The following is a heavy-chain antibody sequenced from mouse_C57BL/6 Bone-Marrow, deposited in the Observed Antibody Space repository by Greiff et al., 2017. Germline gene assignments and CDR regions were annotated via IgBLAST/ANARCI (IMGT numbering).Heavy chain of an antibody. CDR3: TRGGVYDYDGGGCYYALDY. CDR1: GFTFSSYA. V-gene: IGHV5-9-1*02. CDR2: ISSGGDYI. Sequence: EVQGVESGEGLVKPGGPLKLSCAASGFTFSSYAMSWVRPTPEKRLEWVAYISSGGDYIYYADTVQGRFTISRATARNTLYLQMSSLKSEDTAMYYCTRGGVYDYDGGGCYYALDYWGQGTSVTVSS. J-gene: IGHJ4*01. D-gene: IGHD2-4*01.